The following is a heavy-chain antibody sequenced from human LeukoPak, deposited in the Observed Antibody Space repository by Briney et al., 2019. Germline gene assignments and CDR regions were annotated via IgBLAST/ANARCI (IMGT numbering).Heavy chain of an antibody. CDR2: ISYDGSNK. J-gene: IGHJ6*03. D-gene: IGHD2-2*01. Sequence: PGRSLRLSCATSGFTFSSYGMHWVRQAPGKGLEWVAVISYDGSNKYYADSVKGRFTISRDNAKNSVYLQMNSLRAEDTAVYYCARDSIVVVPVAMVYHLDVWGKGTTVTVSS. CDR1: GFTFSSYG. CDR3: ARDSIVVVPVAMVYHLDV. V-gene: IGHV3-30*03.